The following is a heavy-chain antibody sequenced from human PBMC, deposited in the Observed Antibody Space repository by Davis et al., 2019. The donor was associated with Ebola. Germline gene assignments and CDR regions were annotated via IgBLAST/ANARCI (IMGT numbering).Heavy chain of an antibody. J-gene: IGHJ5*02. CDR3: ARGRRWELLDNWFDP. D-gene: IGHD1-26*01. V-gene: IGHV1-69*04. CDR1: GGTFSSYA. CDR2: IIPILGIA. Sequence: SVKVSCKASGGTFSSYAISWVRQAPGQGLEWMGRIIPILGIANYAQKFQGRVTITADKSTSTAYMELSSLRSEDTAVYYCARGRRWELLDNWFDPWGQGTLVTVSS.